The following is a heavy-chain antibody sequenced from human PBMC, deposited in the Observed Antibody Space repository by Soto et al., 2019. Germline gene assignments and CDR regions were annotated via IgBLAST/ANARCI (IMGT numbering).Heavy chain of an antibody. CDR1: GYSFTSYW. CDR2: IDPSDSYT. J-gene: IGHJ5*02. V-gene: IGHV5-10-1*01. CDR3: ARRVTAAGTFIRFDP. D-gene: IGHD6-13*01. Sequence: PGESLKISCKGSGYSFTSYWISWVRQMPGKGLEWMGRIDPSDSYTNYSPSFQGHVTISADKSISTAYLQWSSLKASDTAMYYCARRVTAAGTFIRFDPWGQGTLVTVS.